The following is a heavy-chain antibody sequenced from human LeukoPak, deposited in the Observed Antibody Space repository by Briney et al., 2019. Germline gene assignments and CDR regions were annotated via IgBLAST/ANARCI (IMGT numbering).Heavy chain of an antibody. CDR1: GFTVSSNY. V-gene: IGHV3-66*04. CDR2: IFTSGSN. J-gene: IGHJ3*01. CDR3: ARHHMGYDSIKNALDV. Sequence: GSLRLSCAASGFTVSSNYMSWVRQAPGKGLEWVSIIFTSGSNDYAESVKGRFTISRDNSKNTLYLQMNRLRAEDTAVYYCARHHMGYDSIKNALDVWGQGTMVTISS. D-gene: IGHD3-22*01.